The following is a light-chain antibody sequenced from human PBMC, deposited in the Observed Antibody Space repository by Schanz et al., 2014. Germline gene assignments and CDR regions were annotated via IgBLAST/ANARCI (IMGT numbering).Light chain of an antibody. V-gene: IGLV7-46*01. CDR3: LLYYGDTWV. J-gene: IGLJ3*02. CDR2: DTT. CDR1: TGTVTSGHY. Sequence: QAVVTQEPSLTVSPGGTVTLTCGSSTGTVTSGHYPYWFQQKPGQAPKTLIYDTTFKHSWTPARFSASLLGGKAALTLSGVQPEDEADYYCLLYYGDTWVFGGGTKLTVL.